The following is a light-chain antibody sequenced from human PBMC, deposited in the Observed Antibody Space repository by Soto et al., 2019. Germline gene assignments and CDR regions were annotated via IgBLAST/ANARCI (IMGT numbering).Light chain of an antibody. Sequence: QSALTQPRSVSGSPGQSVTISCTGTSSDVGAFDYVSWYQQHPGKAPKLMSYDVSKRPSGVPDRFSGSKSGNTASLTISGLQAEDEADYYCCSYAGTYTSYVFGSGTKLTVL. J-gene: IGLJ1*01. CDR3: CSYAGTYTSYV. CDR1: SSDVGAFDY. CDR2: DVS. V-gene: IGLV2-11*01.